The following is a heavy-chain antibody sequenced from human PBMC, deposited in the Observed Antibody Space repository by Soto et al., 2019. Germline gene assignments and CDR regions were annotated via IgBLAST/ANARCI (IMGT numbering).Heavy chain of an antibody. D-gene: IGHD2-21*02. CDR1: GCTFSSYA. CDR2: ISGRGGST. CDR3: AEHPFAYCGGDCYSVADY. Sequence: GGSLRLSCAASGCTFSSYAMSWVRQAPGQGREWGSAISGRGGSTHYAGSVKGRFTISRDNSKNTLYLQMNSLRAEDTAVYYCAEHPFAYCGGDCYSVADYGGQGTLVTVSS. J-gene: IGHJ4*02. V-gene: IGHV3-23*01.